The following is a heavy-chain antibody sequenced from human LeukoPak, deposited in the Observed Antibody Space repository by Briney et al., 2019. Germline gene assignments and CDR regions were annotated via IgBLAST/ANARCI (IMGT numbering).Heavy chain of an antibody. CDR2: ISGYNGNT. V-gene: IGHV1-18*01. D-gene: IGHD6-19*01. CDR3: TSIYRRQSSGWYVWPGY. Sequence: GASVKVSCKASDYSFTSYAFSWVRQAPGQGLEWMGWISGYNGNTNYARKFQGRVTLTTDTSTSTAYMEVRSLRSDDTAIYYRTSIYRRQSSGWYVWPGYWGQGTRVTVSS. CDR1: DYSFTSYA. J-gene: IGHJ4*02.